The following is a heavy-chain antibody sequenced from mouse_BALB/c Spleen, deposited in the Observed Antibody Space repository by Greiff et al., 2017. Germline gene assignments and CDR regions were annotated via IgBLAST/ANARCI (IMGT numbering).Heavy chain of an antibody. Sequence: VMLVESGPGLVAPSQSLSITCTVSGFSLTSYGVSWVRQPPGKGLEWLGVIWGDGSTNYHSALISRLSISKDNSKSQVFLKLNSLQTDDTATYYCAKRDGYYGDGAMDYWGQGTSVTVSA. CDR3: AKRDGYYGDGAMDY. J-gene: IGHJ4*01. D-gene: IGHD2-3*01. CDR1: GFSLTSYG. CDR2: IWGDGST. V-gene: IGHV2-3*01.